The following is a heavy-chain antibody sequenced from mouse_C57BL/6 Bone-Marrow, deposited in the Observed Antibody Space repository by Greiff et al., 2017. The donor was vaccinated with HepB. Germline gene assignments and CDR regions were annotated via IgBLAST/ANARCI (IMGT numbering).Heavy chain of an antibody. CDR2: IHPNSGST. D-gene: IGHD1-1*01. V-gene: IGHV1-64*01. CDR1: GYTFTSYW. CDR3: ARSAGRYYYGSSYWYFDV. Sequence: QVQLQQPGAELVKPGASVKLSCKASGYTFTSYWMHWVKQRPGQGLEWIGMIHPNSGSTNYNEKFKSKATLTVDKSSSTAYMQLSSLTSEDSAVYYCARSAGRYYYGSSYWYFDVWGTGTTVTVSS. J-gene: IGHJ1*03.